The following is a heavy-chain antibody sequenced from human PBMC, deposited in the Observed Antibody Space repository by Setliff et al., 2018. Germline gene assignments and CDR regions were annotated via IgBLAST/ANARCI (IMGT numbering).Heavy chain of an antibody. D-gene: IGHD3-3*01. J-gene: IGHJ4*02. CDR1: GFTFDDYA. CDR2: ISWNSGTTT. V-gene: IGHV3-9*01. Sequence: PGGSLRLSCAASGFTFDDYAMHWVRQAPGKGLEWVSGISWNSGTTTYYADSVKGRFTISRDNGENTLYLQMDSLRVEDTAVYYCAKDPPWSPDYYFDYWGQGTLVTVSS. CDR3: AKDPPWSPDYYFDY.